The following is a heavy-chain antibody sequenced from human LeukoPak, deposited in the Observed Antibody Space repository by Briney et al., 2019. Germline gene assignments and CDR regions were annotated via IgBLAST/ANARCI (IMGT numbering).Heavy chain of an antibody. CDR3: AREFLVGATWPFDI. Sequence: GASVKVSCKASGGTFSSYAISWVRQAPGQGLEWMGGIVPIFGTANYAQKFQGRVTMTTDTSTSTAYMELRSLRSDDTAVYYCAREFLVGATWPFDIWGQGTMVTVSS. CDR1: GGTFSSYA. J-gene: IGHJ3*02. CDR2: IVPIFGTA. D-gene: IGHD1-26*01. V-gene: IGHV1-69*05.